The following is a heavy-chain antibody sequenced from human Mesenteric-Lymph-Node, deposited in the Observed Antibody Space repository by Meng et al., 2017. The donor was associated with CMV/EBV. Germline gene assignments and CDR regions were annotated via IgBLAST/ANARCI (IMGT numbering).Heavy chain of an antibody. Sequence: GGSLRLSCAASGFTFSSYSMNWVRQAPGKGLEWVSSISSSSSYIYYADSVKGRFTISRDNAKNSLYLQMNSLRAEDTAVYYCARDLFSYYGSGRYGMDVWGQGTTVTVSS. CDR3: ARDLFSYYGSGRYGMDV. V-gene: IGHV3-21*01. CDR1: GFTFSSYS. D-gene: IGHD3-10*01. CDR2: ISSSSSYI. J-gene: IGHJ6*02.